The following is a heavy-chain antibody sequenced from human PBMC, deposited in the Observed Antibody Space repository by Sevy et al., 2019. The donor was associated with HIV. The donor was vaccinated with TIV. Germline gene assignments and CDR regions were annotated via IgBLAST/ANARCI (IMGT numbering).Heavy chain of an antibody. D-gene: IGHD3-22*01. CDR2: IYPGDSDT. V-gene: IGHV5-51*01. CDR3: ARASPGYYDTSGPPYYCDY. Sequence: GESLKISCKGSGYSFTSYWIGWVRQMPGKGLEWMGVIYPGDSDTRYSPSFQGQVTIPADKSFSTAYLQWSSLKASDTAMYYCARASPGYYDTSGPPYYCDYWGQGTLVTVSS. J-gene: IGHJ4*02. CDR1: GYSFTSYW.